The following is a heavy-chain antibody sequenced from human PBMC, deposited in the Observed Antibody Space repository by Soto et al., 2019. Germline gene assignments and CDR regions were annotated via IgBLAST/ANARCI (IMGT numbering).Heavy chain of an antibody. CDR1: GGSVSSGRYY. CDR2: IYYSGST. CDR3: ARAGLGDGSDY. Sequence: QVQLQESGPGLVKPSETLSLTCTVSGGSVSSGRYYWSWIRQPPGKGLEWIGYIYYSGSTKNNPSLKSRVTISVDPSKNQFSLKLSSVTAADTAVYYCARAGLGDGSDYWGQGTLVTVSS. V-gene: IGHV4-61*01. D-gene: IGHD1-26*01. J-gene: IGHJ4*02.